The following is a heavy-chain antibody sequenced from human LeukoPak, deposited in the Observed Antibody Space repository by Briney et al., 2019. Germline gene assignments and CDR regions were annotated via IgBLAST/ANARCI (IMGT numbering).Heavy chain of an antibody. Sequence: GGSLRLSCAASGFTFRSYAMSWVRQAPGKGLEWVSVLNEDGGRILYADSVKGRFTISRDNSQNTVYLHMNSLRAEDTAVYYCAKDEGYDPSGNFLFHFNYWGQGTLVTVSS. J-gene: IGHJ4*02. CDR3: AKDEGYDPSGNFLFHFNY. D-gene: IGHD3-22*01. CDR1: GFTFRSYA. CDR2: LNEDGGRI. V-gene: IGHV3-23*01.